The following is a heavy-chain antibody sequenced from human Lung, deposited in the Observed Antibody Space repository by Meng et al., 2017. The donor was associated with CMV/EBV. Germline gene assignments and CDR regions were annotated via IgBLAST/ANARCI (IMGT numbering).Heavy chain of an antibody. J-gene: IGHJ4*02. CDR3: ARGIAVAPHSD. V-gene: IGHV3-30-3*01. D-gene: IGHD6-19*01. CDR2: ISYDGSNK. CDR1: GFTFSRFA. Sequence: GESLKISCAASGFTFSRFAMHWVRQAPGKGLEWVAVISYDGSNKYYADSVKGRFTISRDNSKNTLYLQMNSLRAEDTAVYHCARGIAVAPHSDWGQGTLVTVSS.